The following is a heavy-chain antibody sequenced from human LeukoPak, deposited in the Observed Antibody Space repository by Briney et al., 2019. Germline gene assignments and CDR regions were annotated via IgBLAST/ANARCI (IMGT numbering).Heavy chain of an antibody. D-gene: IGHD3-22*01. CDR2: ISYDGSNK. CDR3: ARDYYDSSGATYDY. CDR1: GFTFSSYA. J-gene: IGHJ4*02. Sequence: GGSLRLSCAASGFTFSSYAMHWVRQAPGKGLEWVAVISYDGSNKYYADSVKGRFTISRDNSKNTLYLQMNSLRAEDTAVYYCARDYYDSSGATYDYWGQGTLVTVSS. V-gene: IGHV3-30*04.